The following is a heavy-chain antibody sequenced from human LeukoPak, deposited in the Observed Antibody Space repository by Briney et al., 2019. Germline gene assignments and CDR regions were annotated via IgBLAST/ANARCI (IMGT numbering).Heavy chain of an antibody. J-gene: IGHJ4*02. V-gene: IGHV1-2*02. Sequence: SVKVSCKASGYTFTGYYMHWVRQAPGQGLERMGWINPNSGGTNYAQKFQGRVTMTRDTSISTAYMELSRLRSDDTAVYYCARDRQLVHNFDYWGQGTLVTVSS. CDR3: ARDRQLVHNFDY. D-gene: IGHD6-13*01. CDR1: GYTFTGYY. CDR2: INPNSGGT.